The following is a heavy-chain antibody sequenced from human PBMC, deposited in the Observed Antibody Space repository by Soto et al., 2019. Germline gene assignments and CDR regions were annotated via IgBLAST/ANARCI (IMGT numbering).Heavy chain of an antibody. D-gene: IGHD2-2*03. CDR1: GYTFTSYA. CDR2: INAGNGNT. J-gene: IGHJ4*02. Sequence: QVQLVQSRAEEKKPAASVKVSCKASGYTFTSYAMHWGRQAPGQRVEWMGWINAGNGNTKHSQKFKGRVTITRDTSASTAYMELSSLRSEDTAVYYCARDSWMAYWGQGTLVTVSS. V-gene: IGHV1-3*05. CDR3: ARDSWMAY.